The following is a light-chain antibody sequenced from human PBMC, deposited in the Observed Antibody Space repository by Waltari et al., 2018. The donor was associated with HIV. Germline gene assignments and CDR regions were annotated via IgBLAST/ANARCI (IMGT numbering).Light chain of an antibody. V-gene: IGKV2-24*01. Sequence: EIVLTQTPLSPPVTLGQPASISCRSSQSPVHTDGDTYLSWLHQRPGQPPRRLSYKISNRFSGVPDRFSGSGAGTDFTLKISRVEAEDAGVYYCMQATQIPLTFGQGTKLEIK. CDR1: QSPVHTDGDTY. J-gene: IGKJ2*01. CDR2: KIS. CDR3: MQATQIPLT.